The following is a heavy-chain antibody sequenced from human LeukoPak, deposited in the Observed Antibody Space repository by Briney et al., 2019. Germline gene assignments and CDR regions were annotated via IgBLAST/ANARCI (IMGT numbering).Heavy chain of an antibody. CDR3: ARCNGYCGFFDY. J-gene: IGHJ4*02. V-gene: IGHV3-66*02. CDR1: GFTVSSNY. D-gene: IGHD3-22*01. Sequence: PGVSLRLSCAASGFTVSSNYMSGPPDAPGKGLKWGSVMYSWGSTYYADSLKGRFTISRDNYKNTLYFQMNSLRAEDTAVYYCARCNGYCGFFDYWGLGPLVPVSS. CDR2: MYSWGST.